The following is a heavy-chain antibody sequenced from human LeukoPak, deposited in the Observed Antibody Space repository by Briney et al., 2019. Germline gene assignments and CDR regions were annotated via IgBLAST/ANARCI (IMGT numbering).Heavy chain of an antibody. D-gene: IGHD3-3*01. CDR1: GGSISSDY. CDR2: IYYSGTT. J-gene: IGHJ5*02. CDR3: ARVLRDYWSGTKPTGFDP. V-gene: IGHV4-59*01. Sequence: SETLSLTCTVSGGSISSDYWSWIRQSPGKGLEWIGYIYYSGTTYYNPSLKSRVTISVDTSKSQFSLRLTSVTAADTAVYYCARVLRDYWSGTKPTGFDPWGQGTLVTVSS.